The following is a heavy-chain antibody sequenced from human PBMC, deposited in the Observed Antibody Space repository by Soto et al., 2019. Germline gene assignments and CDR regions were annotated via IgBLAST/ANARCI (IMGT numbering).Heavy chain of an antibody. V-gene: IGHV1-69*13. D-gene: IGHD5-12*01. CDR1: GGTFSSYA. CDR3: ASPVEMATITDYYFDY. CDR2: IIPIFGTA. J-gene: IGHJ4*02. Sequence: SVKVSCKASGGTFSSYAISWVRQAPGQGLEWMGGIIPIFGTANYAQKFQGRVTITADESTSTAYMELSSLRSEDTAVYYCASPVEMATITDYYFDYWGQGTLVTVSS.